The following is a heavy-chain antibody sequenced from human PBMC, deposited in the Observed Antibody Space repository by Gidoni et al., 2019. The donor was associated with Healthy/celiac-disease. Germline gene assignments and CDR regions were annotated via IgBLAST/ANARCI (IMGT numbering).Heavy chain of an antibody. V-gene: IGHV3-7*01. CDR2: IKQDGSEK. CDR3: ARDQSTDAFDI. CDR1: GCTFSSYW. Sequence: EVQLVESGGGLVEPGGSLRLSCAAAGCTFSSYWMSWVGQAPGKGLEWVANIKQDGSEKYYVDSVKGRFTISRDNAKNSLYLQMNSLRAEDTAVYYCARDQSTDAFDIWGQGTMVTVSS. J-gene: IGHJ3*02.